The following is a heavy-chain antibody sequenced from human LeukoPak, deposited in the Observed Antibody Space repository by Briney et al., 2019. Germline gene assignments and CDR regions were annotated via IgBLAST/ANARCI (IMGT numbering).Heavy chain of an antibody. CDR2: IYSGGST. V-gene: IGHV3-66*01. Sequence: GGSLRLSCAASGFTVGMSWVRQAPGKGLEWVSLIYSGGSTYYADSVKGRFTTSRDNSKNTLYLQMNSLRAEDTAVYYCARGPVGVSPRFDPWGQGTLVTVSS. J-gene: IGHJ5*02. D-gene: IGHD2-15*01. CDR1: GFTVG. CDR3: ARGPVGVSPRFDP.